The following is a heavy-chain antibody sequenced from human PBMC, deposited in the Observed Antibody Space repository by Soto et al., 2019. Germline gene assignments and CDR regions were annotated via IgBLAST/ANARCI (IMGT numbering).Heavy chain of an antibody. CDR2: ISGSGGST. CDR1: GFTFSSYA. V-gene: IGHV3-23*01. D-gene: IGHD3-9*01. J-gene: IGHJ4*02. Sequence: EVQLLESGGGLVQPGGSLRLSCAASGFTFSSYAMSWVRQAPGKGLEWVSAISGSGGSTYYADSVKGRFTISRDNSKNALNLQMNSLRAEDTAVYYCAKDPLRYFDRAPGGGVVRFYWGQGTLVTVSS. CDR3: AKDPLRYFDRAPGGGVVRFY.